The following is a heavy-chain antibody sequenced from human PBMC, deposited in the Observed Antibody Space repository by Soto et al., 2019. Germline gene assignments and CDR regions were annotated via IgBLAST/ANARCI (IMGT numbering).Heavy chain of an antibody. D-gene: IGHD2-21*02. V-gene: IGHV1-69*02. Sequence: QVQLVQSGAEVKKPGSSVKVSCKASGGTFSSYTISWVRQAPGQGLEWMGRIIPILGIANYAQKFQGRVTITADKSTSTAYMELSSLRSEDTVVYYCASSYCGGDCYSGSWFDPWGQGTLVTVSS. CDR1: GGTFSSYT. J-gene: IGHJ5*02. CDR2: IIPILGIA. CDR3: ASSYCGGDCYSGSWFDP.